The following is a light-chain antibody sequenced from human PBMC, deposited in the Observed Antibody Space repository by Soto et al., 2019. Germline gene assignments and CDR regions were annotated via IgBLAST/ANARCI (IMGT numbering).Light chain of an antibody. CDR2: AAS. Sequence: DIQLTQSPSFLSASVGARVTITCRASQGISSHLAWYQQKPGKAPKLLIYAASTLQSGVPSRFSGSGSGTEFTLTTSSLQPEDFATYYCQQLNSYPITLGQGTLLEIK. CDR1: QGISSH. V-gene: IGKV1-9*01. CDR3: QQLNSYPIT. J-gene: IGKJ5*01.